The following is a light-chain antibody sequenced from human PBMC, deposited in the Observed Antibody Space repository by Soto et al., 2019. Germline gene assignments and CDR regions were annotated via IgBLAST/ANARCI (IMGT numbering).Light chain of an antibody. CDR3: QSFDSSLSAYV. J-gene: IGLJ1*01. CDR1: SPNIGAGRD. CDR2: GNN. V-gene: IGLV1-40*01. Sequence: QSVLTQPPSVSGAPGQRVTISCTGSSPNIGAGRDVHWYQQLPGTAPRLLIYGNNNRPSGVPDRFSASKSGTSASLAITGLQAEDEADFYCQSFDSSLSAYVFGTGTKVTVL.